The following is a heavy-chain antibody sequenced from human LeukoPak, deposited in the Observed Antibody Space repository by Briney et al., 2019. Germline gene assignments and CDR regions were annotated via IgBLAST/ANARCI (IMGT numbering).Heavy chain of an antibody. CDR2: MYYSGST. CDR3: ARHRIAAADDAFDI. CDR1: GGSISSSSYY. V-gene: IGHV4-39*01. D-gene: IGHD6-13*01. J-gene: IGHJ3*02. Sequence: SETLSLTCNVSGGSISSSSYYWGWIRQPPGKGLEWIGSMYYSGSTYYNPSLKSRVTLSVDTSKNQFSLKLNSVTAADTAVFYCARHRIAAADDAFDIWGQGTMVTVSS.